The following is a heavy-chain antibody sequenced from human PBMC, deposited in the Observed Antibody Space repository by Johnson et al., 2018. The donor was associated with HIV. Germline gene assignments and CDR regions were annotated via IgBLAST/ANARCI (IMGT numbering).Heavy chain of an antibody. J-gene: IGHJ3*02. V-gene: IGHV3-15*01. CDR2: VKGETDGATI. CDR1: GFSFNDAW. D-gene: IGHD1-1*01. CDR3: TTGLYWNDAFDS. Sequence: VQLVESGGGLVKPGGSLRLSCAASGFSFNDAWMNWVRQTPGKGVEWVGRVKGETDGATIDYAAPVQGRFTISRVGSKNTLYLRMKSLNTEDTGIYYCTTGLYWNDAFDSWRQGTMVSVSS.